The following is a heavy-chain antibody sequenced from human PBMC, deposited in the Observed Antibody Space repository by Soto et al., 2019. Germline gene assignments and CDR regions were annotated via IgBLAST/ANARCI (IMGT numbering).Heavy chain of an antibody. CDR2: VSANNGHT. V-gene: IGHV1-18*01. J-gene: IGHJ6*02. D-gene: IGHD2-8*01. Sequence: ASVKVSCKASGFTFSNYGLNWVRQAPGQGLEWMGWVSANNGHTNYAQNLQGRASMTTDTSTSTAYMELRGLTFHDTAVYYCARDIESVTAKHFFYYYAMDVWGQGTTVTVSS. CDR3: ARDIESVTAKHFFYYYAMDV. CDR1: GFTFSNYG.